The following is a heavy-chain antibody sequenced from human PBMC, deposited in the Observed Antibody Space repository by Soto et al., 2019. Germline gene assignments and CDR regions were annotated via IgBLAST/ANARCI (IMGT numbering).Heavy chain of an antibody. CDR2: IIPIFGTA. CDR1: VGTFSSYA. CDR3: AREGVWGGYCGGDC. J-gene: IGHJ4*02. D-gene: IGHD2-21*01. Sequence: QVQLVQSGAEVKKPGSSVKVSCKASVGTFSSYAISWVRQAPGQGLEWMGGIIPIFGTANYAQKFQGRVTITADESTSTAYMELSSLRSEDTAVYYCAREGVWGGYCGGDCWGQGTLVTVSS. V-gene: IGHV1-69*01.